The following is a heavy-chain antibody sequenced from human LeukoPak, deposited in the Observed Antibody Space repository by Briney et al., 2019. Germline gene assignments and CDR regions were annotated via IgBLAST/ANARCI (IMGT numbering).Heavy chain of an antibody. Sequence: GGSLSLSCAPSGPILNTYWMHWVRQAPGKGLGWVSRISADGRSTNYADSVQGRFTITRDNAKNTLYLQMDSLRAEDTAVYFCARGFSRGCYDWGQGTLVTVSS. CDR3: ARGFSRGCYD. CDR1: GPILNTYW. V-gene: IGHV3-74*01. CDR2: ISADGRST. J-gene: IGHJ4*02. D-gene: IGHD6-19*01.